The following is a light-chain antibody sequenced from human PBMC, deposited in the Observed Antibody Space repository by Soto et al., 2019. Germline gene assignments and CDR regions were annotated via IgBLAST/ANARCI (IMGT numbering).Light chain of an antibody. CDR1: QTINTY. CDR2: AAS. CDR3: HQSHSSPWT. J-gene: IGKJ1*01. V-gene: IGKV1-39*01. Sequence: DIQMTQSPSSLSASVGDRVSITCRASQTINTYLNGYQKSQGKAPNLLISAASNLQRGLPSRFSGGGSGTAFTLPIRSLRPEDFTTSFCHQSHSSPWTFGQGTKVDIK.